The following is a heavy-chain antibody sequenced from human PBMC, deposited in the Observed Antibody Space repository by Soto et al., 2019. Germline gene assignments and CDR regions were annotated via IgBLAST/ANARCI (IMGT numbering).Heavy chain of an antibody. CDR2: INHSGST. D-gene: IGHD6-19*01. J-gene: IGHJ3*02. V-gene: IGHV4-34*01. CDR3: ARDSFRIAVAGTHDAFDI. Sequence: QVQLQQWGAGLLKPSETLSLTCAVYGGSFSGYYWSWIRQPPGKGLEWIGEINHSGSTNYNPSLKSRVTISVDTSKNQISLKLSSVTAADTAVYYCARDSFRIAVAGTHDAFDIWGQGTMVTVSS. CDR1: GGSFSGYY.